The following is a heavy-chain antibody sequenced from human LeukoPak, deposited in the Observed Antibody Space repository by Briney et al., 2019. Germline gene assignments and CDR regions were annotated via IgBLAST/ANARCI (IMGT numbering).Heavy chain of an antibody. CDR2: INPDGSEK. CDR1: GFTFSSDC. V-gene: IGHV3-7*01. Sequence: GGSLRLSCAVSGFTFSSDCMIWVRQAPGKGMEWVANINPDGSEKNYVDSVRGRFTISRDNSKNTLYLQMNSLRAEDTAVYYCAKVNEMATIYYFDYWGQGTLVTVSS. D-gene: IGHD5-24*01. CDR3: AKVNEMATIYYFDY. J-gene: IGHJ4*02.